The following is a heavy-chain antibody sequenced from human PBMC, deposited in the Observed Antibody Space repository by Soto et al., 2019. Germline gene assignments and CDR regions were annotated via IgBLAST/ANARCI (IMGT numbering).Heavy chain of an antibody. D-gene: IGHD4-17*01. CDR2: IYYSGST. J-gene: IGHJ6*02. V-gene: IGHV4-59*01. CDR3: ARFDYGDYVNRYYYYGMDV. CDR1: GGSISSYY. Sequence: PSETLSLTCTVSGGSISSYYWSWIRQPPGKGLEWIGYIYYSGSTNYNPSLESRVTISVDTSKNQFSLKLSSVTAADTAVYYCARFDYGDYVNRYYYYGMDVWGQGTTVTVSS.